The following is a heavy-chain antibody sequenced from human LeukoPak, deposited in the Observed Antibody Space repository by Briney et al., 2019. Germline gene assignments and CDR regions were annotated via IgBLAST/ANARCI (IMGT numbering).Heavy chain of an antibody. D-gene: IGHD4-17*01. CDR2: IKSKTDGGTT. Sequence: PGGSLRLSCAASGFTFSNAWMSWVRQAPGKGLEWVGRIKSKTDGGTTDYAAPVKGRFTISRDGSKNTLYLQMNSLKTEDTAVYYCTTEWYGDYLDYWGQGTLVTVSS. V-gene: IGHV3-15*01. CDR1: GFTFSNAW. CDR3: TTEWYGDYLDY. J-gene: IGHJ4*02.